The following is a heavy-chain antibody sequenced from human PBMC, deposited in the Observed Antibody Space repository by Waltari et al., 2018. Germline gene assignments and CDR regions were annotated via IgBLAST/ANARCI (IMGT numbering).Heavy chain of an antibody. CDR2: IIPIFGTA. CDR1: GGTFSSYA. Sequence: QVQLVQSGAEVKKPGSSVKVSCKASGGTFSSYAISWVRQAPGQGLEWMGGIIPIFGTANYAQKFQGRVTITADESTSTDYMELSSLRSEDTAVYYWARDTRQITIFGVQETDDAFDIWGQGTMVTVSS. V-gene: IGHV1-69*12. J-gene: IGHJ3*02. D-gene: IGHD3-3*01. CDR3: ARDTRQITIFGVQETDDAFDI.